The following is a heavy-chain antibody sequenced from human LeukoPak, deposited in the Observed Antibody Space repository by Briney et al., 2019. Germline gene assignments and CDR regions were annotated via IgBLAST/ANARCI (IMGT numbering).Heavy chain of an antibody. D-gene: IGHD3-22*01. CDR2: ISGGGGST. CDR1: GFTFSSYA. CDR3: AKDLTMIVVVITFDY. V-gene: IGHV3-23*01. J-gene: IGHJ4*02. Sequence: GGSLRLSCAAPGFTFSSYAMSWVRQAPGKGLEWVSAISGGGGSTYYADPVKGRFTISRDNSKNTLYLQMNRLRAEDTAVYYCAKDLTMIVVVITFDYWGQGTLVTVSS.